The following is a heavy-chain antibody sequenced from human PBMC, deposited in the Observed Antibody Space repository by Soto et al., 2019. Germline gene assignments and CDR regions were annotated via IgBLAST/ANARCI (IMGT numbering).Heavy chain of an antibody. CDR3: AIVPFFDNGDAFDI. CDR1: GYTFTGYY. V-gene: IGHV1-2*04. CDR2: INPNSGGT. Sequence: SSVNVSCKASGYTFTGYYMHWVRQAPGQGLEWMGWINPNSGGTNYAQKFQGWVTMTRDTSISTAYMELSRLRSDDTAVYYCAIVPFFDNGDAFDIWGQGTMVTVSS. J-gene: IGHJ3*02. D-gene: IGHD3-9*01.